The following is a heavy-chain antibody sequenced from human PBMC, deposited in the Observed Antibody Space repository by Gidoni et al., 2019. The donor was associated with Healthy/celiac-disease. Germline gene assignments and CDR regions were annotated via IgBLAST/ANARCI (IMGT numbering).Heavy chain of an antibody. V-gene: IGHV1-46*01. CDR1: GYTFTSYY. Sequence: VQLVQSGAEVKKPGASVKVSCKASGYTFTSYYMHWVRQAPGQGLEWMGIINPSGGSTSYAQKFQGRVTMTRDTSTSTVYMELSSLRSEDTAVYYCARANYVLEWLGDFDYWGQGTLVTVSS. J-gene: IGHJ4*02. D-gene: IGHD3-3*01. CDR3: ARANYVLEWLGDFDY. CDR2: INPSGGST.